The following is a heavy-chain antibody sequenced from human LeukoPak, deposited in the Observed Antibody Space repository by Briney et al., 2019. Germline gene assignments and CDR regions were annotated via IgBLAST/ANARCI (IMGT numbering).Heavy chain of an antibody. V-gene: IGHV1-8*02. D-gene: IGHD6-13*01. CDR1: GYTFTNYD. CDR2: MNPNSGTT. CDR3: ARVRSSSWYPSYYYYYMDV. Sequence: GASVKVSCKASGYTFTNYDIHWVRQATGQGLEWVGWMNPNSGTTGYAQKLQGRVTMTTDTSTSTAYMELRSLRSDDTAVYYCARVRSSSWYPSYYYYYMDVWGKGTTVTISS. J-gene: IGHJ6*03.